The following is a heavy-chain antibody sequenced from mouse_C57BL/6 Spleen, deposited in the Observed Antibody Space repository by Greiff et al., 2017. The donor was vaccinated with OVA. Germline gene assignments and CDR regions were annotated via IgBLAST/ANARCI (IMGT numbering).Heavy chain of an antibody. CDR1: GFTFSSYG. V-gene: IGHV5-6*01. D-gene: IGHD2-2*01. CDR2: ISSGGSYT. CDR3: ARHKGYDDFDY. Sequence: EVQVVESGGDLVKPGGSLKLSCAASGFTFSSYGMSWVRQTPDKRLEWVATISSGGSYTYYPDSVKGRFTISRDNAKNTLYLQMSSLKSEDTAMYYCARHKGYDDFDYWGQGTTLTVSS. J-gene: IGHJ2*01.